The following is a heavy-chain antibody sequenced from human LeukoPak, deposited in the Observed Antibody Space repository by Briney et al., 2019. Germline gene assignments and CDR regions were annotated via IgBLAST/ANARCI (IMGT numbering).Heavy chain of an antibody. V-gene: IGHV4-38-2*02. CDR3: ARRERGYSGYDTDY. D-gene: IGHD5-12*01. J-gene: IGHJ4*02. CDR1: GYSIRSGYY. CDR2: IYHSGST. Sequence: SETLSLTCTVSGYSIRSGYYWGWIRQPPGKELEWIGTIYHSGSTNYNPSLKSRVTISVDTSKNQFSLKLSSVTAADTAVYYCARRERGYSGYDTDYWGQGTLVTVSS.